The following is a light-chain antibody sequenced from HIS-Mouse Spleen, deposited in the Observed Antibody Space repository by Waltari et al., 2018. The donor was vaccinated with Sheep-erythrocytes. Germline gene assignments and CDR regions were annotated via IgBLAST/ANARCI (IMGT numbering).Light chain of an antibody. V-gene: IGKV3-20*01. Sequence: EIVLTQSPGTLSLSPGERATLSCRASQSVSSSYLAWYQQKPGQAPSPLIYGASSRATGIPDRFSGSGSGTDFTLTISRLEPEDFAVYYCQQYGSSLRTFGQGTKVEIK. CDR3: QQYGSSLRT. CDR2: GAS. CDR1: QSVSSSY. J-gene: IGKJ1*01.